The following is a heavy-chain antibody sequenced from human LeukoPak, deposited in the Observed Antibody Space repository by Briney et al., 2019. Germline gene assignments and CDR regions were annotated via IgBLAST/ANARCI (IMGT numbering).Heavy chain of an antibody. Sequence: PSETLSLTCNVSGGAITGHYWSWLRQSPEKGLEWIGFIYFNGMTKYSPSLESRVTISVDTSKNQFSLRLTSVTAADTAVYFCARQSPPYHSGSHYFDNWGQGMQVTVSS. CDR2: IYFNGMT. CDR3: ARQSPPYHSGSHYFDN. V-gene: IGHV4-59*08. J-gene: IGHJ4*02. D-gene: IGHD3-10*01. CDR1: GGAITGHY.